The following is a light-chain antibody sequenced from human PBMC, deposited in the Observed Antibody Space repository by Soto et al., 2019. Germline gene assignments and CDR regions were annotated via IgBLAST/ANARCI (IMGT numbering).Light chain of an antibody. J-gene: IGKJ1*01. CDR2: RIS. CDR3: LQHYAWPWT. Sequence: EIVMTQSPGTLSVFPGERVTLSCRASQSVRGYLDWFQQKPGQAPRLVLLRISTRAIGVPARFSGSGSETEFTLTISGLQSEDSGVYYCLQHYAWPWTFGQGTKVEIK. CDR1: QSVRGY. V-gene: IGKV3-15*01.